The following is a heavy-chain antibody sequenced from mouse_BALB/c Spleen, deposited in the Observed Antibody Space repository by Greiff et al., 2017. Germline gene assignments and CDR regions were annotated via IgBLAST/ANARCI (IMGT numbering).Heavy chain of an antibody. CDR2: INPSSGYT. CDR1: GYTFTSYT. CDR3: ARWGNPAWFAY. J-gene: IGHJ3*01. D-gene: IGHD2-1*01. Sequence: QVQLQQSGAELARPGASVKMSCKASGYTFTSYTMHWVKQRPGQGLEWIGYINPSSGYTNYNQKFKDKATLTADKSSSTAYMQLSSLTSEDSAVYYCARWGNPAWFAYWGQGTLVTVSA. V-gene: IGHV1-4*01.